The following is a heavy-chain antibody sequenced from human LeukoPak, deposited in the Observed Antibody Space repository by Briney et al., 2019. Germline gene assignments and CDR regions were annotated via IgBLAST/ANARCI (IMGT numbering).Heavy chain of an antibody. D-gene: IGHD5-18*01. CDR1: GFTFSSYS. Sequence: PGGSLRLSCAASGFTFSSYSMNWVRQAPGKGLEWVSSISSSSSYIYYADSVKGRFTISRDNAKNSLYLQMNSLRAEDTAVYYCARENTAMGTFDYWGQGTLVTVSS. J-gene: IGHJ4*02. V-gene: IGHV3-21*01. CDR2: ISSSSSYI. CDR3: ARENTAMGTFDY.